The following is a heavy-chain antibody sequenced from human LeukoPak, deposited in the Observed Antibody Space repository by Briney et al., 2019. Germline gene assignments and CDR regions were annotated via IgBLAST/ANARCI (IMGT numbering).Heavy chain of an antibody. CDR3: ARSGVVVDALERGVANWFDP. V-gene: IGHV3-21*01. D-gene: IGHD2-15*01. CDR2: ISSSSSYI. Sequence: GGSLRLSCAASGFTFSSYAMNWVRQAPGKGLEWVSSISSSSSYIYYADAVKGRFTISRDNAKNSLYLQMNSLRAEDTAVYYCARSGVVVDALERGVANWFDPWGQGTLVTVSS. J-gene: IGHJ5*02. CDR1: GFTFSSYA.